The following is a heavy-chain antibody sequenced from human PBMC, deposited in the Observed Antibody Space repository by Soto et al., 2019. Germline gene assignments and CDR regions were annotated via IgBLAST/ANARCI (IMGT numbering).Heavy chain of an antibody. V-gene: IGHV4-61*01. CDR1: GGSVSSSSYY. Sequence: SETLSLTCTVSGGSVSSSSYYWSWIRQPPGKGLEWIGYIYYSGSTNYNPSLKSRVTISVDTSKNQFSLKLSSVTAADTAVYYCARHFISGDSSSTSFDYWGREPWSPSPQ. CDR3: ARHFISGDSSSTSFDY. J-gene: IGHJ4*02. CDR2: IYYSGST. D-gene: IGHD6-6*01.